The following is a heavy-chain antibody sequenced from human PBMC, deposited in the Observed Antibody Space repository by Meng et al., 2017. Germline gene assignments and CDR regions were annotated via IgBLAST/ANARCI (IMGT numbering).Heavy chain of an antibody. CDR3: ARGYYDKGAFDI. D-gene: IGHD3-22*01. Sequence: QVQLGQSGAEVTKPWASLKVSCEASGYTFTGYYLHWVRQAPGQGLEWMGRINPNNGGPSYAQNFRGRVTMTRDTSISTAYMELSSLRSDDAAVYYCARGYYDKGAFDIWGQGTMVTVSS. V-gene: IGHV1-2*06. J-gene: IGHJ3*02. CDR1: GYTFTGYY. CDR2: INPNNGGP.